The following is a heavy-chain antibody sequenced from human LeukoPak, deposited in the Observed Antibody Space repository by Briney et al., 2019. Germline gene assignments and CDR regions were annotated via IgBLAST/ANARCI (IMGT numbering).Heavy chain of an antibody. J-gene: IGHJ4*02. CDR2: IYYSGNT. V-gene: IGHV4-38-2*02. Sequence: SETLSLTCSVSDYSVTTGNYWAWIRQPPGKGLEWIGSIYYSGNTYYNPSLKSRVTISVDTSKNQFSLKLSSVTAADTAVYYCARLDYWGQGTLVTVSS. CDR1: DYSVTTGNY. CDR3: ARLDY.